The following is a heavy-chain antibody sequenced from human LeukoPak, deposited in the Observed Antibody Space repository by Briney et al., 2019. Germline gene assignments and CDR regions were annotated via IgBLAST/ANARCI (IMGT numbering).Heavy chain of an antibody. CDR1: GESFSGYY. D-gene: IGHD6-25*01. CDR2: INHSGST. J-gene: IGHJ6*02. Sequence: SETLSLTCDVYGESFSGYYWSWIRQPPGKGLEWIGEINHSGSTNYNPSLKSRVNISVDTYKNQFSLKLRSVTDADAAVYYCARVKARPHYYYGMDVWGQGTTVTVSS. V-gene: IGHV4-34*01. CDR3: ARVKARPHYYYGMDV.